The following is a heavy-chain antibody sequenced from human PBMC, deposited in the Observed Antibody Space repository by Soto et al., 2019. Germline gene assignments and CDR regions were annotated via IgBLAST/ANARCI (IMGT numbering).Heavy chain of an antibody. Sequence: PGRYVGLSCAASGLTFSSYSMNWVRQAPGKGLEWVSSISRNSDYIYYSDSVKRRFIISXXXAXXSXXLXXNXXSAEDTAVYHYATVGAYF. CDR3: ATVGAYF. CDR1: GLTFSSYS. J-gene: IGHJ1*01. CDR2: ISRNSDYI. D-gene: IGHD2-15*01. V-gene: IGHV3-21*01.